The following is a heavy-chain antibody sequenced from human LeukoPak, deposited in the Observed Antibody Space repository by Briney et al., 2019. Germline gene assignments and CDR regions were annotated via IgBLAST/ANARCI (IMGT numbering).Heavy chain of an antibody. V-gene: IGHV4-34*01. CDR1: GGSFSGYY. Sequence: PSETLSLTCAVYGGSFSGYYWSWNRQPPGKGLEWIGEINHSGSTNYNPSLKSRVTISVDTSKNQFSLKLSSVTAADTAVYYCARGYDGDVFYYYYYMDVWGKGTTVTVSS. J-gene: IGHJ6*03. CDR2: INHSGST. D-gene: IGHD4-17*01. CDR3: ARGYDGDVFYYYYYMDV.